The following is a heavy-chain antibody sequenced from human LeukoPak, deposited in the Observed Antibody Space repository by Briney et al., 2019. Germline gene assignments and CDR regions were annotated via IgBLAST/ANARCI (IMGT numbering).Heavy chain of an antibody. D-gene: IGHD3-10*01. CDR1: GGSISSGGYY. V-gene: IGHV4-31*03. J-gene: IGHJ6*04. Sequence: KTSQTLSLTCTVSGGSISSGGYYWSWIRQHPGKGLEWIGYIYYSGSTYYNPSLKGRVTISVDTSKNQFSLKLSSVTAADTAVYYCARGYTYYYGSGIPYYGMDVWGKGTTVTVSS. CDR2: IYYSGST. CDR3: ARGYTYYYGSGIPYYGMDV.